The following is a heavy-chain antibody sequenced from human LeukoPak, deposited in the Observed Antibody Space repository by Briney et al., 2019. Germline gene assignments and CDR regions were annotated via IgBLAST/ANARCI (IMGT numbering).Heavy chain of an antibody. J-gene: IGHJ6*03. D-gene: IGHD3-22*01. V-gene: IGHV4-34*01. CDR1: GGSFSGYF. CDR3: ARGRQEISMIVVVMTGVSYYLDV. CDR2: INPSGST. Sequence: SETLSLTCAVYGGSFSGYFWTWIRQSPGQGLEWIGEINPSGSTYYSPSLKSRLTISRDTSKNQFSLRLSSVTAADTAVYYCARGRQEISMIVVVMTGVSYYLDVWGKGTTVTVS.